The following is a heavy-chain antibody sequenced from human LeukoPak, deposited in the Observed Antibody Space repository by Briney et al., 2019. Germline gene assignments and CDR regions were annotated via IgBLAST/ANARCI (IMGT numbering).Heavy chain of an antibody. CDR3: ARKDFYGSGQNAFDI. Sequence: SETLSLTCTVSGGSISSYYWSWIRQPPGKGLEWIGYIYYSGSTNYNPSLKSRVTISVDTSKNQFSLKLSSVTAADTAVYYCARKDFYGSGQNAFDIWGQGTMVTVSS. V-gene: IGHV4-59*01. CDR1: GGSISSYY. J-gene: IGHJ3*02. D-gene: IGHD3-10*01. CDR2: IYYSGST.